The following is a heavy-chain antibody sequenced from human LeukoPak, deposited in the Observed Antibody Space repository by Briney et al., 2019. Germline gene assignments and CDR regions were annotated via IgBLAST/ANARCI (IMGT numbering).Heavy chain of an antibody. CDR1: GLTFDDYA. CDR3: AKAMRSETRDTFDI. J-gene: IGHJ3*02. CDR2: INWSGDTI. V-gene: IGHV3-9*01. Sequence: PGGSLRLSCAASGLTFDDYAMHWVRQAPGKGLEWVSGINWSGDTIGYADSVKGRFTISRDNAKNSLYLQMNSLRGEDTAMYYCAKAMRSETRDTFDIWGQGTMVTVSS.